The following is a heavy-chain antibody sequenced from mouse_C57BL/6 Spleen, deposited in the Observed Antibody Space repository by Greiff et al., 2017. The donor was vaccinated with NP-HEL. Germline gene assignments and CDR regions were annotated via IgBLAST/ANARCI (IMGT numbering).Heavy chain of an antibody. CDR1: GYTFTDYY. Sequence: EVQLQQSGPELVKPGASVKISCKASGYTFTDYYMNWVKQSHGKSLEWIGDINPNNGGTSYNQKFKGKATLTVDKSSSTAYMELRSLTSEDSAVYYCARGGDYDEPFDYWGQGTTLTVSS. CDR2: INPNNGGT. J-gene: IGHJ2*01. CDR3: ARGGDYDEPFDY. V-gene: IGHV1-26*01. D-gene: IGHD2-4*01.